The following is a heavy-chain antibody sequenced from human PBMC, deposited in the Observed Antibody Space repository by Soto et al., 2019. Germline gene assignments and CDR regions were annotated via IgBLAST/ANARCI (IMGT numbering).Heavy chain of an antibody. V-gene: IGHV4-34*01. CDR1: GGTFSGYY. D-gene: IGHD6-6*01. CDR2: INHSGST. Sequence: QVQLQQWGAGLLKPSETLSLTCAVYGGTFSGYYWSWIRQPPGKGLEWIGEINHSGSTNYNPSFKRRGTIPVDTSKNQFSLKLSSVTAAATAVYDCARGVTRGAARGWFDPWGQGTLVTVSS. J-gene: IGHJ5*02. CDR3: ARGVTRGAARGWFDP.